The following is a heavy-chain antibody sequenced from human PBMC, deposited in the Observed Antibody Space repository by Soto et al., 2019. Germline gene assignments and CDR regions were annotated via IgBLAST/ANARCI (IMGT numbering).Heavy chain of an antibody. CDR3: ARHYYGSGSYYKVYYYGMDV. V-gene: IGHV4-34*01. CDR1: GGSFSGYY. D-gene: IGHD3-10*01. CDR2: INHSGST. Sequence: SETLSLTCAVYGGSFSGYYWSWIRQPPGKGLEWIGEINHSGSTNYNPSLKSRVTISVDTSKNQFSLKLSSVTAADTAVYYCARHYYGSGSYYKVYYYGMDVWGQGTTVTVSS. J-gene: IGHJ6*02.